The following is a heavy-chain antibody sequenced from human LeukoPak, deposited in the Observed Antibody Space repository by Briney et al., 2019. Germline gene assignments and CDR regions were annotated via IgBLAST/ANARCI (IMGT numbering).Heavy chain of an antibody. J-gene: IGHJ4*02. CDR2: ISGSGGST. CDR1: GFTFSRDW. CDR3: AKDLSIGGYYFDY. V-gene: IGHV3-23*01. Sequence: TGGSLRLSCAASGFTFSRDWMHWVRQAPGKGLVWVSAISGSGGSTYYADSVKGRFTISRDNSKNTLYLQMNSLRAEDTAVYYCAKDLSIGGYYFDYWGQGTLVTVSS. D-gene: IGHD3-16*01.